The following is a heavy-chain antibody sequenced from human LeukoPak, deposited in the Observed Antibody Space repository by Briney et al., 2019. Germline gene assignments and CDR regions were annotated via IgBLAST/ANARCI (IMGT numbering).Heavy chain of an antibody. V-gene: IGHV3-30-3*01. CDR1: GFTFSNFA. J-gene: IGHJ6*02. CDR3: ARVRGGRSWYYYGMDV. CDR2: ISYDGGNE. D-gene: IGHD3-16*01. Sequence: GGSLRLSCAASGFTFSNFAKHWVRQAPGKGLEWVAVISYDGGNEYYADSVKGQFTISRDNSKDRLYLQMNSLRPEDTAMYYCARVRGGRSWYYYGMDVWGRGTTVTVSS.